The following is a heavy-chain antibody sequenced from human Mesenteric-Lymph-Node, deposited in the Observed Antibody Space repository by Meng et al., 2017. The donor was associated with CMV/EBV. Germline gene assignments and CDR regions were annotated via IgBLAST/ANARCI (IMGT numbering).Heavy chain of an antibody. CDR3: VKDSSGYYYNWFDP. V-gene: IGHV3-23*01. Sequence: GESLKISCAASGFTVSSNYMAWVRQAPGKGLEWVSAISGTGDNTDYADSVKGRFTISRANSKNTLFLQMNSLRAEDTAVYYCVKDSSGYYYNWFDPWGQGTLVTVSS. CDR1: GFTVSSNY. CDR2: ISGTGDNT. J-gene: IGHJ5*02. D-gene: IGHD3-22*01.